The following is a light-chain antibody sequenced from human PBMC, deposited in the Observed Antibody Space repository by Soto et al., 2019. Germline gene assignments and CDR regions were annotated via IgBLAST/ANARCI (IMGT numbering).Light chain of an antibody. J-gene: IGKJ5*01. CDR3: QQYGSSPLVT. V-gene: IGKV3-20*01. CDR1: PSVSSSY. CDR2: GAS. Sequence: EIVLTQSPGTLSLSPGERATLSCRASPSVSSSYLAWYQQKPGQAPRLLIYGASSRATGIPDRFSGSGSGKDFTLTISRLEPEVFAVYYCQQYGSSPLVTFGQGTRLEIK.